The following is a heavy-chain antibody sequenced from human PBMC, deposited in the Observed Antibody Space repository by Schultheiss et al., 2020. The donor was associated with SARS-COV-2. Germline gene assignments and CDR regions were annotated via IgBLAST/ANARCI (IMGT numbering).Heavy chain of an antibody. CDR1: GYTFTSYA. D-gene: IGHD1-14*01. CDR3: ARADRDYYYYGKDV. Sequence: ASVKVSCKASGYTFTSYAMHWVRQAPGQRLEWMGWINPNSGGTNYAQKFQGRVTMTRDTSISTAYMELRRLTSDDTAVYYCARADRDYYYYGKDVWGQGTTVTVSS. CDR2: INPNSGGT. V-gene: IGHV1-2*02. J-gene: IGHJ6*02.